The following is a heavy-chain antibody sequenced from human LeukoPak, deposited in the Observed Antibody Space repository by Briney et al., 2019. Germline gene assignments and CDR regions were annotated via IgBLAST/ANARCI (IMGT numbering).Heavy chain of an antibody. CDR3: ARSSPPFDSGSYYRPFDY. V-gene: IGHV1-46*01. CDR1: GYTFTSYY. CDR2: INPCGGST. Sequence: ASVKVSCKASGYTFTSYYVHWVRQAPGQGLEWMGIINPCGGSTSYAQKFQGRATMTRDTSTSTVYMELSSLRSEGTAVYYCARSSPPFDSGSYYRPFDYWGQGTLVTVSS. J-gene: IGHJ4*02. D-gene: IGHD3-10*01.